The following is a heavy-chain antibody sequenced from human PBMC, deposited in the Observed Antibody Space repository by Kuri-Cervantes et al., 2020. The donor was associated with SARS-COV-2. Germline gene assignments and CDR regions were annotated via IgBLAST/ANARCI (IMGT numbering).Heavy chain of an antibody. J-gene: IGHJ4*02. CDR3: ARRYYDSSGYWEYFDY. CDR2: ISGDSGIT. D-gene: IGHD3-22*01. CDR1: GFTFSSYA. V-gene: IGHV3-23*01. Sequence: GESLKISCAASGFTFSSYAMSWVRQAPGKGLEWVSTISGDSGITYSADSVKGRFTISRDSSKKTVHLQINRLRPEDTAVYFCARRYYDSSGYWEYFDYWGQGTLVTVSS.